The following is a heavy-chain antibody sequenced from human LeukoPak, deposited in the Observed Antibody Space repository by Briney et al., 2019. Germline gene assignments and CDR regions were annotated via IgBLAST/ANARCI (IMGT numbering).Heavy chain of an antibody. V-gene: IGHV3-23*01. D-gene: IGHD2-15*01. CDR3: AKDRSVGYCSGGSCYRLDY. J-gene: IGHJ4*02. CDR2: ISGSGGAT. Sequence: GGTLRLSCAASGFTFNTYGMSWVRQAPGKGLEWVSGISGSGGATYYADSVKGRFTISRDNSKNTLYLQMNSLRAEDTAVYYCAKDRSVGYCSGGSCYRLDYWGQGTLVTVSS. CDR1: GFTFNTYG.